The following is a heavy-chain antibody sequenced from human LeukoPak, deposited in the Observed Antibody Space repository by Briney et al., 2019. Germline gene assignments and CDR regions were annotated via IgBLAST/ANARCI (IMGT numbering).Heavy chain of an antibody. CDR1: GFTFDDYG. CDR2: INWNGGST. CDR3: ARVRYQLLSGWFDP. D-gene: IGHD2-2*01. J-gene: IGHJ5*02. Sequence: PGGSLRLSCAASGFTFDDYGMSWVRQAPGKGLEWVSGINWNGGSTGYADSVKGRFTISRDNAKNSLYLQMNSLRAEDTALYYCARVRYQLLSGWFDPWGQGALVTVSS. V-gene: IGHV3-20*04.